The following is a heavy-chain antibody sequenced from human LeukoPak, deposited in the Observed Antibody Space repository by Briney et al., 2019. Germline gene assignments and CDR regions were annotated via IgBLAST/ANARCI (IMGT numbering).Heavy chain of an antibody. CDR2: IYHSGST. CDR3: ARAGGDGPPLD. Sequence: SETLSLTCTVSGGSISNDYWSWIRQTPGKGLEWIGYIYHSGSTNSNPSLKSRVTISVDTSKNQFSLKLSYATAADTAVYYCARAGGDGPPLDWGQGTLVTVSS. V-gene: IGHV4-59*08. CDR1: GGSISNDY. D-gene: IGHD2-21*01. J-gene: IGHJ4*02.